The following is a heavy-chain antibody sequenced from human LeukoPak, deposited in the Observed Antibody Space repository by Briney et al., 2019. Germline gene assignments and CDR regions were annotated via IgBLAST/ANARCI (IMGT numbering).Heavy chain of an antibody. J-gene: IGHJ5*02. Sequence: GGSLRLSCAASGFTFSSYAMSWVRQAPGKGLEWVSAISGSGGSTYYADSVKGRFTISRDNSKNTLYLQMNSLRAEDTAVYYCAKVWSYYDFWSGYTWGQRTLVTVSS. CDR2: ISGSGGST. V-gene: IGHV3-23*01. D-gene: IGHD3-3*01. CDR1: GFTFSSYA. CDR3: AKVWSYYDFWSGYT.